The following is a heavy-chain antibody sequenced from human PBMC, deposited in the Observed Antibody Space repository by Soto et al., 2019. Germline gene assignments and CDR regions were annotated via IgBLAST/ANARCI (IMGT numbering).Heavy chain of an antibody. CDR2: IAPMFGTP. CDR1: GGTFSRYT. J-gene: IGHJ4*02. CDR3: ARDGTLYDSSAYYYLY. D-gene: IGHD3-22*01. Sequence: SVKVSCKASGGTFSRYTITWVRQAPGQGLEWMGRIAPMFGTPNYAQKFQGRVTITADESTSTAYMELSSLRSEDTAMYYCARDGTLYDSSAYYYLYWGQGTLVTVSS. V-gene: IGHV1-69*13.